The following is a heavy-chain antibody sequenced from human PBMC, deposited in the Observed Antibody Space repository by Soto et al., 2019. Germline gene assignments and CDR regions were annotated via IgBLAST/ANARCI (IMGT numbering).Heavy chain of an antibody. CDR3: ARMGYDYDYVWGSYRNVYYFDY. J-gene: IGHJ4*02. CDR2: ISSSSSTI. Sequence: GGSLRLSCAASGFTFSSYSMNWVRQAPGKGLEWVSYISSSSSTIYYADSVKGRFTTSRDNAKNSLYLQMNSLRDEDTAVYYCARMGYDYDYVWGSYRNVYYFDYWGQGTLVTVSS. CDR1: GFTFSSYS. D-gene: IGHD3-16*02. V-gene: IGHV3-48*02.